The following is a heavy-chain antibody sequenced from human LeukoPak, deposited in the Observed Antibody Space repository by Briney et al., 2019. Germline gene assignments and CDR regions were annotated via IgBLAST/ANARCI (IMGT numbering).Heavy chain of an antibody. J-gene: IGHJ4*02. D-gene: IGHD3-10*01. CDR2: IYYSGST. CDR1: GGSISSYY. Sequence: PSETLSLTCTVSGGSISSYYWSWIRQPPGKGLEWIGYIYYSGSTNSNPSLKSRVTISVDTSKNQFSLKLSSVTAADTAVYYCARGSMVRGGDFDYWGQGTLVTVSS. V-gene: IGHV4-59*01. CDR3: ARGSMVRGGDFDY.